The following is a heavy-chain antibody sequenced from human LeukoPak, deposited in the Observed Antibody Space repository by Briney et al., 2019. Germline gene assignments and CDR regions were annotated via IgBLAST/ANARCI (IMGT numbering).Heavy chain of an antibody. V-gene: IGHV3-30*18. J-gene: IGHJ5*01. Sequence: GGSLRLSCAASGFTFSSYGMHWVRQAPGKGLEWVAVIPYDGSNKYYTDSVKGRFTISRDNSKNTLYLQMNSLRAEDTAVYYCAKNRVPTAITPDSWGRGTLVTVSS. CDR3: AKNRVPTAITPDS. CDR2: IPYDGSNK. CDR1: GFTFSSYG. D-gene: IGHD2-2*02.